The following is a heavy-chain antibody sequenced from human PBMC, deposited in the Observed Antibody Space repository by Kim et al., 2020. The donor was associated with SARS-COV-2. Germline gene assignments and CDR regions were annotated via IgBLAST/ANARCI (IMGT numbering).Heavy chain of an antibody. Sequence: GGSLRLSCAASGFTFSSYAMHWVRQAPGKGLEWVAVISYDGSNKYYADSVKGRFTISRDNSKNTLYLQMNSLRAEDTAVYYCARGRDEWELPYYFDYWGQGTLVTVSS. D-gene: IGHD1-26*01. CDR3: ARGRDEWELPYYFDY. J-gene: IGHJ4*02. CDR1: GFTFSSYA. CDR2: ISYDGSNK. V-gene: IGHV3-30*04.